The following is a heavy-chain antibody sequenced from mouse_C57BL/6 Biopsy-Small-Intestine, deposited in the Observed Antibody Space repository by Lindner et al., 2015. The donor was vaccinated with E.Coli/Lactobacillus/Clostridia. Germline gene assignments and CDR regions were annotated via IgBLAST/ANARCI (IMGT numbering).Heavy chain of an antibody. D-gene: IGHD2-3*01. J-gene: IGHJ4*01. CDR1: GYTFTDFY. CDR3: ARAFTLMGSRDY. Sequence: SVKVSCKASGYTFTDFYIHWIRQAPGQGLEWMGWVNPNSGVTNYAQNFQGRVTMTRDTSVSTAYMELSRLTSGDTAMYYCARAFTLMGSRDYWGQGTLVTVSS. CDR2: VNPNSGVT. V-gene: IGHV1-64*01.